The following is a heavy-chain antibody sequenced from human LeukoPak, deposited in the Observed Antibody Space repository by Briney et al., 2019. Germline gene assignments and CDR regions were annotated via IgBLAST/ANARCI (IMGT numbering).Heavy chain of an antibody. D-gene: IGHD4-11*01. CDR1: GFTFDTYS. CDR3: ARGDNNFDWFDP. CDR2: ITGRISSI. J-gene: IGHJ5*02. Sequence: GGALRISCAASGFTFDTYSMNWVRPAPRKGLEWVSSITGRISSIYYTDSVKGQFTISRENAQNSLYLQMNSLRVEDTAVDYCARGDNNFDWFDPWGQGTLVTVSS. V-gene: IGHV3-21*01.